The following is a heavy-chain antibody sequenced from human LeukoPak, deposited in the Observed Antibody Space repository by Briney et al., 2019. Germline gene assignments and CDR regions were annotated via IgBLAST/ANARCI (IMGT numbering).Heavy chain of an antibody. V-gene: IGHV1-18*01. D-gene: IGHD2-2*02. J-gene: IGHJ4*02. CDR1: GYTFRDFG. Sequence: ASVTVSCKASGYTFRDFGVHWVRQAPGHGLEWMGWISAYNDNTNYARNFQDRVAMTTDTSTSTAYMELRSLRSDDTAVYYCARGHLEYQLLYLLDYWGRGTLVTVSS. CDR3: ARGHLEYQLLYLLDY. CDR2: ISAYNDNT.